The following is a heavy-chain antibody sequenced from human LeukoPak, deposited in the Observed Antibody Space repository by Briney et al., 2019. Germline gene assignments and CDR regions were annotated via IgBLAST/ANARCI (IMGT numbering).Heavy chain of an antibody. D-gene: IGHD6-19*01. CDR3: ARGRPLLYSSGWSSDY. CDR2: ISTGSSTT. CDR1: EFAFSTYN. V-gene: IGHV3-48*04. J-gene: IGHJ4*02. Sequence: GGSLRLSCAASEFAFSTYNMNWVRQAPGKGLEWVSYISTGSSTTYYADSVKGRFTISRDNAKNSLYLQADSLRAEDTAVYYCARGRPLLYSSGWSSDYWGQGALVTVSS.